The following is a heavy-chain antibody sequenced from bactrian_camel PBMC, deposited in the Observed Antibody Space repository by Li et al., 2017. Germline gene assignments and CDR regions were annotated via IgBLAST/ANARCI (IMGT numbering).Heavy chain of an antibody. CDR2: IYSDGSNT. D-gene: IGHD2*01. J-gene: IGHJ4*01. V-gene: IGHV3-2*01. CDR1: GFTFSSYY. Sequence: HVQLVESGGGLVQPGGSLKLSCAASGFTFSSYYMSWVRQAPGKGLEWVSSIYSDGSNTYYADSVKGRFTISRDSSETTLYLQMDSLKPEDTAMYYCAADPGSGGSCSPNLPLTTDANYFVGQGTQVTVS.